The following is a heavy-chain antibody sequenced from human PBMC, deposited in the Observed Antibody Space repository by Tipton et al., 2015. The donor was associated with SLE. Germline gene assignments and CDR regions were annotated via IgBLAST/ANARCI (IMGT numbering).Heavy chain of an antibody. CDR3: ARFLRGAGAYYYYGMDV. V-gene: IGHV3-20*04. J-gene: IGHJ6*02. D-gene: IGHD3-10*01. CDR1: GFTFSSYR. CDR2: INWNGGST. Sequence: SLRLSCAASGFTFSSYRMNWVRQVPGKGLEWVSGINWNGGSTDYGDSVKGRVTISRDNAKNSLYLQINTLSAEDTAVYYCARFLRGAGAYYYYGMDVWGQGTTVIVSS.